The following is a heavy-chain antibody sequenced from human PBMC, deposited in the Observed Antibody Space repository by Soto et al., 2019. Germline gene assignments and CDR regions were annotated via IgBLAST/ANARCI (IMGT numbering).Heavy chain of an antibody. V-gene: IGHV3-48*03. D-gene: IGHD3-3*01. CDR1: GFAFSGFE. CDR2: ISSGASSM. CDR3: ARDPNYDFWSGYRNKEGTYGMDV. Sequence: GGSLRLSCAASGFAFSGFEMNWVRQAPGKGLEWVSYISSGASSMYYADSVKGRFTISRDNAQSSLYLQMNSLRVEDTAVYYCARDPNYDFWSGYRNKEGTYGMDVWGQGTTVTSP. J-gene: IGHJ6*02.